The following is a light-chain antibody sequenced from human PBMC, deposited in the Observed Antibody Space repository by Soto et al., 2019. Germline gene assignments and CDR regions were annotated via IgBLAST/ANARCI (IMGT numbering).Light chain of an antibody. V-gene: IGLV1-44*01. J-gene: IGLJ1*01. CDR2: SNN. CDR1: SSNIGSNT. CDR3: AAWDDSLNGRV. Sequence: QSVLTQPPSASGTPGQRVTISCSGSSSNIGSNTVNWYQQLPGTAPKLLIYSNNQRPSGVPDRFSGSKSGTSASLDISGLQSEDEPDYYCAAWDDSLNGRVFGTGTKVTVL.